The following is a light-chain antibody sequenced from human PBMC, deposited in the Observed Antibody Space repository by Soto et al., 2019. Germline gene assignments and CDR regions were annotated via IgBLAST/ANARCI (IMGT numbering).Light chain of an antibody. CDR3: QEYHGSPVT. J-gene: IGKJ5*01. CDR1: QSIRSDH. V-gene: IGKV3-20*01. Sequence: EIALTKWPVTLTLSPGARATPSGKAGQSIRSDHLAWYQQKPGQAPRLLIFDASNMASGTPERFTGSGSGTDFTLTIASLQSEDVAMYYCQEYHGSPVTFGQGTRLEIK. CDR2: DAS.